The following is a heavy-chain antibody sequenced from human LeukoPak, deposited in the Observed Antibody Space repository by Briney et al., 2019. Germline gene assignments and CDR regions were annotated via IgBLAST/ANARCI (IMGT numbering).Heavy chain of an antibody. CDR1: GGSISSSNW. CDR2: IYHSGST. Sequence: SETLSLTCAVSGGSISSSNWWSWVRQPPGKGLEWIGEIYHSGSTNYNPSLKSRVTISVDKSKNQFSLKLSSVTAADTAVYYCARVEWGSSGWLRAFDIWGQGTMVTVSS. D-gene: IGHD6-19*01. CDR3: ARVEWGSSGWLRAFDI. V-gene: IGHV4-4*02. J-gene: IGHJ3*02.